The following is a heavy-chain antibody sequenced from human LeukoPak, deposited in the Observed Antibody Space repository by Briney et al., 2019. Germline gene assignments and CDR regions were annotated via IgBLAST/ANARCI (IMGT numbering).Heavy chain of an antibody. CDR3: ARGEMGAYYYYMDV. V-gene: IGHV4-59*01. CDR1: GGSISSYY. Sequence: SETLSLTCTVSGGSISSYYWSWIRQPPGKGLEWIGYIYYSGSTNYNPSPKTRVTISVDTAKNQFSLKLSSVTAADTAVYYCARGEMGAYYYYMDVWGKGTTVTVSS. CDR2: IYYSGST. J-gene: IGHJ6*03. D-gene: IGHD5-24*01.